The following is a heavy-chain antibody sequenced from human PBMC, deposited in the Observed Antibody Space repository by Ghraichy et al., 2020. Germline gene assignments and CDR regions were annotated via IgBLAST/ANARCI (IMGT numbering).Heavy chain of an antibody. V-gene: IGHV3-23*01. D-gene: IGHD3-9*01. Sequence: GGSLRLSCAASGFTFSSYAMGWVRQPPGKGLEWVSIISGSGSSTYYADSVRGRFTISRDNSKNMLYVQMNYLRAEDSAIYYCVKDVLVMRYFDWLGAFDVWGRGTMVTVSS. CDR1: GFTFSSYA. CDR2: ISGSGSST. CDR3: VKDVLVMRYFDWLGAFDV. J-gene: IGHJ3*01.